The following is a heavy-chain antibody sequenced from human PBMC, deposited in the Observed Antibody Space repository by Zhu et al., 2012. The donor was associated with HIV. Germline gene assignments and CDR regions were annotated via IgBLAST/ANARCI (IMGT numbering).Heavy chain of an antibody. V-gene: IGHV4-38-2*02. CDR2: IYHNGST. J-gene: IGHJ6*02. CDR3: ARGQGGIAAADYGMDV. CDR1: GYFISSGYY. Sequence: QVHLQQSGPGLVKPSETLSLTCTVSGYFISSGYYWGWIKQPPGKGLEWIGSIYHNGSTYYNPSLKSRLTISVDTSKNQFSLKLSSVTAADTAVYYCARGQGGIAAADYGMDVWGQGTTGHRLL. D-gene: IGHD6-13*01.